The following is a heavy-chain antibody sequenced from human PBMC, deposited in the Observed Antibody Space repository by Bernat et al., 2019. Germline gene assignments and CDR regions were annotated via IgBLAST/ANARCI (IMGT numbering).Heavy chain of an antibody. CDR3: AGTTVTIATLRAYAFDI. D-gene: IGHD4-17*01. J-gene: IGHJ3*02. V-gene: IGHV4-30-2*01. CDR1: GGSISSGGYS. CDR2: IYHSGST. Sequence: QLQLQESGSGLVKPSQTLSLTCAVSGGSISSGGYSWSWIRQPPGKGLEWIGYIYHSGSTYYNPSLKSRVTISVDRSKNQFSLKLSSLTAADTAVYYCAGTTVTIATLRAYAFDIWGQGTMVTVSS.